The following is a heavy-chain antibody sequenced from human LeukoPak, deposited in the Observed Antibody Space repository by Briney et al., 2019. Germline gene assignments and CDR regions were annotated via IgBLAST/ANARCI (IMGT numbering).Heavy chain of an antibody. J-gene: IGHJ4*02. D-gene: IGHD3-22*01. V-gene: IGHV3-23*01. CDR2: ISGSGDNT. CDR3: AKDPLYYYDSSGRFDY. Sequence: GGSLRLSCAASGFTFSSYAMNWVRQAPGKGLEWVSVISGSGDNTYYADSVKGRFTISRDNSKNTLYLQMNSLRAEDTAVYYCAKDPLYYYDSSGRFDYWGQGTLVTVSS. CDR1: GFTFSSYA.